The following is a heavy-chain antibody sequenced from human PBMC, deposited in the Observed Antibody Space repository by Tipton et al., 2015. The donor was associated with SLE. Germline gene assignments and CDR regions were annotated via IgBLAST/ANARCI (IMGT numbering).Heavy chain of an antibody. J-gene: IGHJ4*02. CDR1: GITFSTYA. V-gene: IGHV3-9*01. CDR2: IRWNSGTI. D-gene: IGHD3-16*02. CDR3: AKGNLPKLSRGYFDY. Sequence: SLRLSCAASGITFSTYAMHWVRQAPGKGLEWVSGIRWNSGTIGYADFVKGRFTISRDNAKNSLYLQMNSLRVEDTALYYCAKGNLPKLSRGYFDYWGQGTLVTVSS.